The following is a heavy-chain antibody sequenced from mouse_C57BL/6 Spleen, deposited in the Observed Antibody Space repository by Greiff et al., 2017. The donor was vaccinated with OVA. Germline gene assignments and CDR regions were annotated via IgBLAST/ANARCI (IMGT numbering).Heavy chain of an antibody. Sequence: VQLQQSGPELVKPGASVKISCKASGYTFTDYYMNWVKQSHGKSLEWIGDINPNNGGTSYNQKFKGKATLTVDKSSSTAYMELRSLTSEDAAVYYCARSPQGDFDYWGQGTTLTVSS. CDR3: ARSPQGDFDY. J-gene: IGHJ2*01. CDR1: GYTFTDYY. V-gene: IGHV1-26*01. CDR2: INPNNGGT.